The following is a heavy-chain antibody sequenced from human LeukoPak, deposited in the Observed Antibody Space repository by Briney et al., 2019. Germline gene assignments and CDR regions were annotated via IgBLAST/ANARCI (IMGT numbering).Heavy chain of an antibody. J-gene: IGHJ5*02. D-gene: IGHD3-10*01. CDR2: IYHSGST. CDR3: ARAGAWQIDP. CDR1: GYSISSGYY. Sequence: SETLSLTCTVSGYSISSGYYWGWIRQPPGKGLEWIGYIYHSGSTYYNPSLKSRVTISVDRSKNQFTLKLSSVTAADTAIYYCARAGAWQIDPWGQGTLVTVSS. V-gene: IGHV4-38-2*02.